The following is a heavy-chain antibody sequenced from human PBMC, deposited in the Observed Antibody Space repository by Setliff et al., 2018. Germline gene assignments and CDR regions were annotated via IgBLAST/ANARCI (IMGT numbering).Heavy chain of an antibody. J-gene: IGHJ4*02. V-gene: IGHV3-21*01. D-gene: IGHD2-15*01. CDR2: ISSSSSYI. CDR3: VREGPGGGDY. Sequence: GGSLRLSCAASGFTFSSYSMNWVRQAPGKGLEWVSSISSSSSYIYYADSVKGRFTISGDNAKNSLYMQMNSLRADDTAVYYCVREGPGGGDYWGQGTQVTVSS. CDR1: GFTFSSYS.